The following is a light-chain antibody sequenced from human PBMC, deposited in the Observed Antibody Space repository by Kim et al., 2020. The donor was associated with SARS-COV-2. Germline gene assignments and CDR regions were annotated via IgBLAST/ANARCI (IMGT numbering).Light chain of an antibody. CDR2: GKN. CDR3: NSRDSSGNHLV. V-gene: IGLV3-19*01. J-gene: IGLJ2*01. CDR1: SIRRYY. Sequence: ALGQTVGITCQGDSIRRYYASWDQQKPGQAPVLVIYGKNNRPSGIPDRFSGSSAGNTASLTITGAQAEDEADYYCNSRDSSGNHLVFGGGTQLTVL.